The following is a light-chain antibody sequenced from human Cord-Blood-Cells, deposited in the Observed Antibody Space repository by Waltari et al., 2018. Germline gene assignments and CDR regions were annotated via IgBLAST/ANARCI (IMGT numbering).Light chain of an antibody. Sequence: DIQMTQSTSSLAASVGDTVTITCQAIQDISNYLNWYQQKPGKAPKLLIYDASNLETGVPSRFSGSGSGTDFTFTISSLQPEDIATYYCQQYDNLPPYTFGQGTKLEIK. CDR1: QDISNY. CDR2: DAS. V-gene: IGKV1-33*01. J-gene: IGKJ2*01. CDR3: QQYDNLPPYT.